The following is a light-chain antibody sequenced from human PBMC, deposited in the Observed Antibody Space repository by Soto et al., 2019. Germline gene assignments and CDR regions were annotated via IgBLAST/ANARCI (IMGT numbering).Light chain of an antibody. CDR1: QSVSSSY. CDR3: QQYDSSPYT. CDR2: GAS. V-gene: IGKV3-20*01. Sequence: EIVLTQSPGTLSLSPGXRATLSCRASQSVSSSYLAWYQQKPGQAPRLLIYGASSRATGIPDRFSGSGSGTDFTLTISRLEPEDFAVYYCQQYDSSPYTFGQGTKVDIK. J-gene: IGKJ2*01.